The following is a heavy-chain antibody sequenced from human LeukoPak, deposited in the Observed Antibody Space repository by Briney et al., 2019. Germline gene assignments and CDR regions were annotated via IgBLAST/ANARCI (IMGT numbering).Heavy chain of an antibody. CDR2: IWSDGSNK. J-gene: IGHJ4*02. CDR3: AKDRVRELLDY. CDR1: GFTFSTYG. V-gene: IGHV3-33*06. Sequence: PGRSLRLSCAASGFTFSTYGMHWVRQAPGKGLEWVAIIWSDGSNKYYADSVKGRFTISRDNSKNTLYLQMNSLRVEDTAVYYCAKDRVRELLDYWGQGTLVTVSS. D-gene: IGHD1-26*01.